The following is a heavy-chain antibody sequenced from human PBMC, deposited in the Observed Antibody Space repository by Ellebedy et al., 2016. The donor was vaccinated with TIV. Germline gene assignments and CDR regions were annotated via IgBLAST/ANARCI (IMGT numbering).Heavy chain of an antibody. CDR3: ARDVGSGSYHSDN. V-gene: IGHV3-21*01. D-gene: IGHD3-10*01. CDR1: GFTFSDHY. Sequence: GESLKISXAASGFTFSDHYMNWVRQAPGKGLEWVSSISSRSAYIYYADSVKGRFTISRDNTKNSLYMQMDRLRAEDTAVYYCARDVGSGSYHSDNWGQGTLVTVSS. CDR2: ISSRSAYI. J-gene: IGHJ4*02.